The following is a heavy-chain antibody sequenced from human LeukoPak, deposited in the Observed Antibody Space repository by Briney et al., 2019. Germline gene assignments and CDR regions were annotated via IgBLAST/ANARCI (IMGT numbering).Heavy chain of an antibody. CDR3: AKERVSSGMMEGVLHM. V-gene: IGHV3-23*01. J-gene: IGHJ3*02. Sequence: GGSLRLSCAASGFTFSSYAMSWVRQAPGKGLEWVSTISGLGSSTNHADSVKGRFTISRDNSKNTVNLHLNTVRAEDTAVYYCAKERVSSGMMEGVLHMWGQGTTVSVSS. D-gene: IGHD2-8*01. CDR2: ISGLGSST. CDR1: GFTFSSYA.